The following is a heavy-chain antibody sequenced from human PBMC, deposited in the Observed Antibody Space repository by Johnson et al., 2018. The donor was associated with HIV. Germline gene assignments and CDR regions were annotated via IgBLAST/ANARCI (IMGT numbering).Heavy chain of an antibody. V-gene: IGHV3-74*01. D-gene: IGHD6-13*01. CDR1: GFTFSDHW. J-gene: IGHJ3*02. CDR3: AITSRGSSWFDAFDI. CDR2: ISWNSGSI. Sequence: VQLVESGGGLVQPGGSLKLSCAASGFTFSDHWMYWVRQAPGKGLVWVSRISWNSGSIGYADSVQGRFTISRDNAKNTLYLQMNSLRAEDTAVYYCAITSRGSSWFDAFDIWGQGTMVTVSS.